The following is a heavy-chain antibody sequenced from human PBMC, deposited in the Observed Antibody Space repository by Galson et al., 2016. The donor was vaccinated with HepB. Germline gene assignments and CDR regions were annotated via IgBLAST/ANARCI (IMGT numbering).Heavy chain of an antibody. D-gene: IGHD5-12*01. Sequence: VRQAPGKGLEWVANIKQDGSEKYYVDSVKGRFTISRDSAKNSLYLQLNSLRAEDTAVYYCARGRIIMATWGQGTLVTVSS. V-gene: IGHV3-7*01. J-gene: IGHJ4*02. CDR2: IKQDGSEK. CDR3: ARGRIIMAT.